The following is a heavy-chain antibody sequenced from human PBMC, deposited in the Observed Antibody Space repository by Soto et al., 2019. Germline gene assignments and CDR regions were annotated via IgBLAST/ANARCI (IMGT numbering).Heavy chain of an antibody. CDR2: ISGSGGST. D-gene: IGHD3-10*01. CDR1: GFTFSSYA. CDR3: ANAPSPHLWPRNYFDY. J-gene: IGHJ4*02. V-gene: IGHV3-23*01. Sequence: GGSLRLSCAASGFTFSSYAMSWVRQAPGKGLEWVSAISGSGGSTYYADSVKGRFTISRDNSKNTLYLQMNSLRAEDTAVYYCANAPSPHLWPRNYFDYWGQGTLVTVSS.